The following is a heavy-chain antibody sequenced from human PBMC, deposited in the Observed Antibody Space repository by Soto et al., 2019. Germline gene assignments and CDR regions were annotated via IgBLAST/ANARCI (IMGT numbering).Heavy chain of an antibody. D-gene: IGHD2-15*01. V-gene: IGHV3-23*01. CDR2: ISGSGDST. CDR1: GSTFSSYA. Sequence: PGGSLSLSCAASGSTFSSYAMSWVRQAPGKGLEWVSVISGSGDSTYYADSVKGRFTISRDNSKNTLYLQMNSLRAEDTAVYYCARELAYCSGGNCYMEGAFDIWGQGTMVTVSS. CDR3: ARELAYCSGGNCYMEGAFDI. J-gene: IGHJ3*02.